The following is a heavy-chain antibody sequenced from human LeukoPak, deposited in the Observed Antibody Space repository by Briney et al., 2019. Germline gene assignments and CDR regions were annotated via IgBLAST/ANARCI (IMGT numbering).Heavy chain of an antibody. CDR1: GGSFSGYY. D-gene: IGHD5-24*01. CDR3: ARSSRDGYNDY. CDR2: INHSGST. V-gene: IGHV4-34*01. J-gene: IGHJ4*03. Sequence: PSETLSLTCAVYGGSFSGYYWSWIRQPPGKGPEWIGEINHSGSTNYNPSLKSRVTISVDTSKNQFSLKLSSVTAADTAVYYCARSSRDGYNDYWGQGTLVTVSS.